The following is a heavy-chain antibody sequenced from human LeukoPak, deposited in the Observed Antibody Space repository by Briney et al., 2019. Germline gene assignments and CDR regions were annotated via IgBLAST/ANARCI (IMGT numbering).Heavy chain of an antibody. D-gene: IGHD1-26*01. Sequence: GASVKVSCKASGYTFTSYYMHWVRQAPGQGLEWMGIINPSGGSTSFAQKFQGRVTMTRDTSTSTVYMEPSSLRSEDTAVYYCARGRGIVGATQHFDYWGQGTLVTVSS. V-gene: IGHV1-46*01. CDR1: GYTFTSYY. CDR2: INPSGGST. J-gene: IGHJ4*02. CDR3: ARGRGIVGATQHFDY.